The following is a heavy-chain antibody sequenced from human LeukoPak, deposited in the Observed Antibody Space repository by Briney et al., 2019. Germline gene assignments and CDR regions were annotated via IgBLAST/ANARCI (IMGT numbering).Heavy chain of an antibody. CDR3: ARETSWDPIDY. Sequence: SETLSLTCTVSGGSISSYYWSWIRQSAGKGLEWIGRIYSSGTTNYNPSLKSRVTISGDTSKNQFSLKLSSVTAADTAVYYCARETSWDPIDYWGQGTLVTVSS. CDR2: IYSSGTT. D-gene: IGHD1-26*01. J-gene: IGHJ4*02. V-gene: IGHV4-4*07. CDR1: GGSISSYY.